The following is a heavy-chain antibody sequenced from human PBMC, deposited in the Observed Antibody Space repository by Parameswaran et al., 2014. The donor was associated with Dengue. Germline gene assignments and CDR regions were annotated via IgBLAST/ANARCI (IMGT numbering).Heavy chain of an antibody. Sequence: RWIRQPPGKGLEWVSVIYSGGSTYYADSVKGRFTISRDNSKNTLYLQMNSLRAEDTAVYYCARPGGGRARYYYGMDVWGQGTTVTVSS. CDR2: IYSGGST. CDR3: ARPGGGRARYYYGMDV. J-gene: IGHJ6*02. V-gene: IGHV3-53*01. D-gene: IGHD3-16*01.